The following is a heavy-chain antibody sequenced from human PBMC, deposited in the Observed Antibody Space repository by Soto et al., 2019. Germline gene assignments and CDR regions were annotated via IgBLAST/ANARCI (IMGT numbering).Heavy chain of an antibody. D-gene: IGHD6-19*01. V-gene: IGHV3-66*01. Sequence: EVQLVESGGGLVQPGGSLRLSCAASVTVTSNYMTWVRQAPGKGLEWVSVIYSAGSTYYSDSVKGRFTSSRDNSRHTLYLQMNGLRAEDPAVYYCARDTVAVAGKDYWGQGTLVTVAS. CDR2: IYSAGST. CDR1: VTVTSNY. J-gene: IGHJ4*02. CDR3: ARDTVAVAGKDY.